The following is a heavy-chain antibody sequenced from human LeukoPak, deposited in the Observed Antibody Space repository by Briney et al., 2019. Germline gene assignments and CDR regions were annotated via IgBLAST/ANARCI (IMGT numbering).Heavy chain of an antibody. CDR3: ARETRDSNWNSVAYLDH. Sequence: SVKVSCKASGGTFSGNSITWVRQAPGQGLEWMGRFIPVLNTTNYAQDFQGRVTLTADKSTSTAYMELMSLGSEDTAVYYCARETRDSNWNSVAYLDHWGQGTLVTVSS. V-gene: IGHV1-69*08. J-gene: IGHJ4*02. CDR1: GGTFSGNS. D-gene: IGHD1-7*01. CDR2: FIPVLNTT.